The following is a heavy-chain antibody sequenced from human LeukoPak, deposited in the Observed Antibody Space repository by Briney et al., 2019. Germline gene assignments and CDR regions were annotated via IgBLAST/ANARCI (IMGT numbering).Heavy chain of an antibody. Sequence: GGSLRLSCAASGFTLSSYGMHWVRQAPGKGLAWVAFIRYEGSNKYYADSVKGRFPISRDNSKNTLYVQMDSLRDEDTAVYYGAKDLEWLRIPDYWGQGTLVTVS. CDR2: IRYEGSNK. V-gene: IGHV3-30*02. CDR3: AKDLEWLRIPDY. J-gene: IGHJ4*02. D-gene: IGHD5-12*01. CDR1: GFTLSSYG.